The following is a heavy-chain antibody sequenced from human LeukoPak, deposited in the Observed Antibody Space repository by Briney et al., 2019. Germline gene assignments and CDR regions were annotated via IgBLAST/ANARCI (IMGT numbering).Heavy chain of an antibody. Sequence: GGSLRLSCAASGFTFGHHAMHWVRQAPGKGLEWVAVVSYDGSNKYFADSVKGRFTISRDNSKNALYLHMNSLRAEDTAVYYCARNPYGDYYFDHWGQGTLVTVSS. V-gene: IGHV3-30-3*01. CDR3: ARNPYGDYYFDH. CDR2: VSYDGSNK. D-gene: IGHD4-17*01. J-gene: IGHJ4*02. CDR1: GFTFGHHA.